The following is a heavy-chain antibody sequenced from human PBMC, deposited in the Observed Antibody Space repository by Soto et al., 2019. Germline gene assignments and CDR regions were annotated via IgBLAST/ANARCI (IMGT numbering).Heavy chain of an antibody. J-gene: IGHJ4*02. CDR1: GGPFSGYY. Sequence: SETLSLACAVYGGPFSGYYWSWLRQPPGKGLQWIGEINHSGSTNYNPSLKSRVTISVDTSKNQFSLKLSSVTAADSAVYYCARGSHIAAAGLDYWGQGALVT. V-gene: IGHV4-34*01. CDR3: ARGSHIAAAGLDY. D-gene: IGHD6-13*01. CDR2: INHSGST.